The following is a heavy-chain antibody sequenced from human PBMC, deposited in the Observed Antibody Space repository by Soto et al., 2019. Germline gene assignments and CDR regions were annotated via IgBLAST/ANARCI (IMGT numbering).Heavy chain of an antibody. Sequence: SETLSLTCSLSGGAFNGDYWSWIRQPPGKGLEWIGFVSYSGSTDYHPSLKSRVTISIDTSKNQFSPKMIPVTAADTAVYYCARHGSDSGWFFFDPWGQGALVTVSS. V-gene: IGHV4-59*08. CDR1: GGAFNGDY. CDR2: VSYSGST. J-gene: IGHJ5*02. CDR3: ARHGSDSGWFFFDP. D-gene: IGHD6-19*01.